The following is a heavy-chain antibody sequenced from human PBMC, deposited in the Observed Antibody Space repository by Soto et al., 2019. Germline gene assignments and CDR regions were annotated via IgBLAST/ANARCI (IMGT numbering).Heavy chain of an antibody. Sequence: SETLSLTCAVSGDSITSIYHWAWIRQPPGRGLEWVASIYHSGTTYYNPSLKSRVTMSVDTSKNQFSLNLSSVTAADMAVYYCAREGSYSAYNFAHGIQLWSFDFWGQGALVTVSS. J-gene: IGHJ4*02. D-gene: IGHD5-12*01. CDR3: AREGSYSAYNFAHGIQLWSFDF. CDR1: GDSITSIYH. V-gene: IGHV4-38-2*02. CDR2: IYHSGTT.